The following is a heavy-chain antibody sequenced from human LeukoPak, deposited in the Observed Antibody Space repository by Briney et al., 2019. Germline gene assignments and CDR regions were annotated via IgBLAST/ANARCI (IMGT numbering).Heavy chain of an antibody. D-gene: IGHD1-26*01. J-gene: IGHJ4*02. CDR1: GYTFTSYG. Sequence: ASLKVSCKASGYTFTSYGITWVRQAPGQGPEWMGWIKAYNGDTNYAQKFQGRVTMTTDTSATTAYMELRSLRSDDTAVYYCARDGGILGALDYWGQGTLVTVSS. CDR3: ARDGGILGALDY. CDR2: IKAYNGDT. V-gene: IGHV1-18*01.